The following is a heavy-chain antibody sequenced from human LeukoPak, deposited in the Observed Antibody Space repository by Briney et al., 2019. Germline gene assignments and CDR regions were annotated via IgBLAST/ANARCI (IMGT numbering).Heavy chain of an antibody. J-gene: IGHJ4*02. CDR1: GFTFSSYS. CDR3: TREIAAAGSY. V-gene: IGHV3-49*04. CDR2: IRSKAYGGTT. D-gene: IGHD6-13*01. Sequence: GGSLRLSCAASGFTFSSYSMNWVRQAPGKGLEWVGFIRSKAYGGTTEYAASVKGRFTISRDDSKSIAYLQMNSLKTEDTAVYYCTREIAAAGSYWGQGTLVTVSS.